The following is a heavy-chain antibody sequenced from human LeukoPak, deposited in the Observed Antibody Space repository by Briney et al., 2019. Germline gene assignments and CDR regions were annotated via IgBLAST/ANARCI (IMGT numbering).Heavy chain of an antibody. J-gene: IGHJ5*02. CDR1: KFFFHGYW. Sequence: GGSLRLSCAASKFFFHGYWMSWVRQAPGKGLEWVANIKQDGSEGYYMDSVKGRFTISRDKAKNSLYLQMNSLRAEDTAVYYCARRNDFWFDPWGQGSLVSVCS. CDR2: IKQDGSEG. V-gene: IGHV3-7*01. CDR3: ARRNDFWFDP. D-gene: IGHD3-3*01.